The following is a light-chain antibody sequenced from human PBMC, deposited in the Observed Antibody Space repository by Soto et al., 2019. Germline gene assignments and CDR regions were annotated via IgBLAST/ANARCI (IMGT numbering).Light chain of an antibody. CDR1: QGIRSNS. V-gene: IGKV3-20*01. Sequence: IILTQSPGTPSVSPGERATLSWRASQGIRSNSLAWYQQRPGHAPMLLIYAASSRATGIPDRFIGSGSGTDFTLTISRLAPEDSAVYYCQHYTSPLTFCGGTKVDI. CDR3: QHYTSPLT. J-gene: IGKJ4*01. CDR2: AAS.